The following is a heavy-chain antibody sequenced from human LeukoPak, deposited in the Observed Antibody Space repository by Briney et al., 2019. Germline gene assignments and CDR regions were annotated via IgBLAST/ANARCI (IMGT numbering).Heavy chain of an antibody. J-gene: IGHJ3*02. V-gene: IGHV3-53*01. CDR1: GFTVSSNY. Sequence: GGSLRLSCAASGFTVSSNYMSWVRQAPGKGLEWVSVIYSGGSTYYADSMKGRFTISRDNSKNTLYLQMNSLRAEDTAVYYCARELRYYDIGDAFDIWGQGTMVTVSS. CDR2: IYSGGST. CDR3: ARELRYYDIGDAFDI. D-gene: IGHD3-22*01.